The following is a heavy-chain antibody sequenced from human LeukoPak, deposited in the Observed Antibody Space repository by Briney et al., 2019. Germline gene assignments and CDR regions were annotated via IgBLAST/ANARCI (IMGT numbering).Heavy chain of an antibody. CDR3: ARVTGYVIEDNFDY. Sequence: SETLSLTCTVSGGSISSYYWSWIRQPPGKGLEWIGYIYYSGSTNYNPSLKSRVTILVDTSKNQFSLKLRSVTAADTAVYYCARVTGYVIEDNFDYWGQGTLVTVSS. D-gene: IGHD2-15*01. CDR2: IYYSGST. V-gene: IGHV4-59*01. J-gene: IGHJ4*02. CDR1: GGSISSYY.